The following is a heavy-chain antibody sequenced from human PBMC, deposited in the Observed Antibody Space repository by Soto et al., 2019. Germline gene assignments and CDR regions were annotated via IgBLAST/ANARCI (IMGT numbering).Heavy chain of an antibody. V-gene: IGHV4-59*08. CDR1: GGSIRHYN. D-gene: IGHD3-3*01. Sequence: PSETLSLTCTVSGGSIRHYNWNWIRQPPGKGLEWIGCIFDSGSTNYNPSLKSRVTISADTSKNQFSLKLSSVTAADTAVYYCARHGSGGYDFWSGYRNDYYYYYMDVWGKGTTVTVSS. CDR3: ARHGSGGYDFWSGYRNDYYYYYMDV. CDR2: IFDSGST. J-gene: IGHJ6*03.